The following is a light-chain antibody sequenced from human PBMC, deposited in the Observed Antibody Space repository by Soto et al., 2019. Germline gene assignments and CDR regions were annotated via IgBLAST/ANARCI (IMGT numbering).Light chain of an antibody. CDR3: QQYYTTPTWT. CDR2: WAS. V-gene: IGKV4-1*01. Sequence: DILMTQSPDSLTLSLGERATINCKSSHSVFSRFRNKNYLAWFQQKPGQPPRLLIYWASTRESGVSDRFSGSGSGTDFTLTINSLQAEDVAVYYCQQYYTTPTWTFGQGTKVDIK. CDR1: HSVFSRFRNKNY. J-gene: IGKJ1*01.